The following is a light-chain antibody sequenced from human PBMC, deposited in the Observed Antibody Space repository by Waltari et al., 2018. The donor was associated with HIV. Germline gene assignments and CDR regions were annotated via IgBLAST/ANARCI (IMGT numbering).Light chain of an antibody. CDR3: CSYAGSNTVI. J-gene: IGLJ2*01. CDR2: EVN. CDR1: RRDVGTYTL. Sequence: QSALTPPASVSGSPEQSITISCTGTRRDVGTYTLVPWYQHHPGKGPKLMLYEVNKRPSGVSNRFSGSKSGNTASLTISGLQAEDEVDYYCCSYAGSNTVIFGGGTKVTVL. V-gene: IGLV2-23*02.